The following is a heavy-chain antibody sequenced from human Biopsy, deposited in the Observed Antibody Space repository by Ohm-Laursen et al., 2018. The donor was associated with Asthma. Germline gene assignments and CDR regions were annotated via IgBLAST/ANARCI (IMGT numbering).Heavy chain of an antibody. CDR2: ISWNSGNI. CDR1: GFSFDDCA. J-gene: IGHJ4*01. Sequence: SLRLSCTASGFSFDDCAMHWVRQAPGKGLEWVSSISWNSGNIDYAVSVKGRFTISRDNAKNSLYLQMQSLRPEDTAFYYCAKSADYYDSTDFLDFWGRGTLVTVSS. CDR3: AKSADYYDSTDFLDF. D-gene: IGHD3-22*01. V-gene: IGHV3-9*01.